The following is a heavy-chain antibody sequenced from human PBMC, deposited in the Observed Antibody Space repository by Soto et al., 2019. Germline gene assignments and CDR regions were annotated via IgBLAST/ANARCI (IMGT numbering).Heavy chain of an antibody. CDR2: INTGNGNT. D-gene: IGHD1-26*01. J-gene: IGHJ4*02. V-gene: IGHV1-3*04. Sequence: ASVKVSCKASGYTFTNYAMRWMRQAPGQRLEWMGWINTGNGNTKYSQNFQGRVTITRDTSASTVYMQLSSLTSEDTAVYYCARDDSGFSGSHYIDYFNYWGQGALVTVSS. CDR1: GYTFTNYA. CDR3: ARDDSGFSGSHYIDYFNY.